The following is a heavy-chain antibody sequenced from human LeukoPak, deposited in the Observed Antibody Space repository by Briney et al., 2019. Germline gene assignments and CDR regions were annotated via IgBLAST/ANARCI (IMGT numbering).Heavy chain of an antibody. CDR3: ARIYLVYYGSESYKYYFDY. CDR2: IYYTWAT. J-gene: IGHJ4*02. D-gene: IGHD3-10*01. CDR1: GGSMSVHY. V-gene: IGHV4-59*11. Sequence: PSETLSLTCSVSGGSMSVHYWSWTRQTPGKGLGGIGHIYYTWATTYNPSLKSPVSIAVYTSKNQFSLRLTSVTAADTAVYFCARIYLVYYGSESYKYYFDYWGQGMLVTVSS.